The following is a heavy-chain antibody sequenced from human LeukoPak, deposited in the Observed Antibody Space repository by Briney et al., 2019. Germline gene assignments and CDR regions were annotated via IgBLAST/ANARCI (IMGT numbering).Heavy chain of an antibody. Sequence: PGGSLRLSCAASGFTFSSYAMHWVRQAPGKGLEYVSAISSNGGSTYYANSVKGRFTISRDNSKNTLYLQMGSLRAEDMAVYYCARNAKGYYFSSSSSDYWGQGTLVTVSS. J-gene: IGHJ4*02. CDR1: GFTFSSYA. V-gene: IGHV3-64*01. D-gene: IGHD6-6*01. CDR2: ISSNGGST. CDR3: ARNAKGYYFSSSSSDY.